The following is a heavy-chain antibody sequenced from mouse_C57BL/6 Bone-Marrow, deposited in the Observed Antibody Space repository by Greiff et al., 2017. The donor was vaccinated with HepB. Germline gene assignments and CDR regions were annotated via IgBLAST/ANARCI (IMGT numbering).Heavy chain of an antibody. CDR1: GYTFTSYW. Sequence: QVQLQQPGAELVMPGASVKLSCKASGYTFTSYWMHWVKQRPGQGLEWIGEIDPSDSYTNYNQKFKGKSTLTVDKSSSTAYMQLSSLTSEDSAVYDGARGGLTGTLYWDFDVWGTGTTVTVSS. J-gene: IGHJ1*03. CDR2: IDPSDSYT. D-gene: IGHD4-1*01. V-gene: IGHV1-69*01. CDR3: ARGGLTGTLYWDFDV.